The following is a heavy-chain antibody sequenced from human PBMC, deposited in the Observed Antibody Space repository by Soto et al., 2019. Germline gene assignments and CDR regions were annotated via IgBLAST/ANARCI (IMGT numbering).Heavy chain of an antibody. CDR3: ARDPSILTGYYKVGGWFDP. CDR1: GYSISSGYY. J-gene: IGHJ5*02. CDR2: ISHSGST. Sequence: SETLSLTCAVSGYSISSGYYWGWIRQPPGKGLEWIGSISHSGSTYYNPSLKSRVTISVDTSKNQFSRKRSSVTAADTAVYYCARDPSILTGYYKVGGWFDPWGQGTLVTVSS. V-gene: IGHV4-38-2*02. D-gene: IGHD3-9*01.